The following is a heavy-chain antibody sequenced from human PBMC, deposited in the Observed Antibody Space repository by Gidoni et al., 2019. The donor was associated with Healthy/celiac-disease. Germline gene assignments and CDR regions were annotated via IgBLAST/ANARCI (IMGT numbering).Heavy chain of an antibody. CDR1: GGSISRYY. V-gene: IGHV4-4*07. Sequence: QVQLQESGPGLVKPSETLSLTCTVSGGSISRYYWSWIRQPAGKGLEWIGRIYTSGSTNYNPSLKSRVTMSVDTSKNQFSLKLSSVTAADTAVYYCARASSVVGATSFDYWGQGTLVTVSS. D-gene: IGHD1-26*01. J-gene: IGHJ4*02. CDR3: ARASSVVGATSFDY. CDR2: IYTSGST.